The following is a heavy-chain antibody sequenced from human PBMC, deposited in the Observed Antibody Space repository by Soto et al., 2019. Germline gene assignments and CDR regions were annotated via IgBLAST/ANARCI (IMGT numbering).Heavy chain of an antibody. CDR3: ARPQVGHSRGSEFDP. CDR1: GFTFSDYY. V-gene: IGHV3-11*04. D-gene: IGHD6-19*01. CDR2: ISSGGTTI. J-gene: IGHJ5*02. Sequence: GGSLRLSFAASGFTFSDYYMRWIRQAPGKGLEWVSYISSGGTTIYYADSVKGRLTLAIDAPKNQFSLQLSSVTAADTAVYYCARPQVGHSRGSEFDPWGQGTLVTVSS.